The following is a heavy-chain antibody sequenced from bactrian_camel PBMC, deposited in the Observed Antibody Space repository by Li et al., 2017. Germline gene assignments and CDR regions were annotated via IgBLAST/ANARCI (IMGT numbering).Heavy chain of an antibody. V-gene: IGHV3S67*01. J-gene: IGHJ6*01. CDR3: AADFRPEYGGRCREFGY. Sequence: VQLVESGGGLVQPENSLRLFCTASGFTLADFDLGWYRQAPGNGNECELVSTISEDGTTYYADSVKGRFTIAQDNTNDTVYLQMNSLKYEDTAVYYCAADFRPEYGGRCREFGYWGQGTQVTVS. CDR1: GFTLADFD. CDR2: ISEDGTT. D-gene: IGHD6*01.